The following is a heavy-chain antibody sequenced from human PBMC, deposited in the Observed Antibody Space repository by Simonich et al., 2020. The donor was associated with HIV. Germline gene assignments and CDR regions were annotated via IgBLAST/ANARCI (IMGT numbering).Heavy chain of an antibody. CDR3: ARHMCSVISCSEGYNWFDP. J-gene: IGHJ5*02. D-gene: IGHD2-2*01. Sequence: QVHLQQWGAGLLKPSETLSLTCAIYGRSFTGCYWHWIRQPPGKELKWVGKVHYSEDTKHNPAHTSRVTISVDTSKNQFSLKLNSVTAADTAVYYCARHMCSVISCSEGYNWFDPWGQGTLVTVSS. V-gene: IGHV4-34*01. CDR1: GRSFTGCY. CDR2: VHYSEDT.